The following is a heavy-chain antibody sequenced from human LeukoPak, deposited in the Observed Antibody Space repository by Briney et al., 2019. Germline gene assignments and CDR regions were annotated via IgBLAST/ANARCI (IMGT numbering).Heavy chain of an antibody. V-gene: IGHV3-23*01. CDR2: ISGSGGST. CDR3: TTNPYGPAVY. Sequence: GGSLRLSCAASGFTFSSYAMSWVRQAPGKGPEWVSAISGSGGSTYYADSVKGRFTISRDDSKNTLYLQMNSLKTEDTAVYYCTTNPYGPAVYWGQGTLVTISS. J-gene: IGHJ4*02. D-gene: IGHD3-10*01. CDR1: GFTFSSYA.